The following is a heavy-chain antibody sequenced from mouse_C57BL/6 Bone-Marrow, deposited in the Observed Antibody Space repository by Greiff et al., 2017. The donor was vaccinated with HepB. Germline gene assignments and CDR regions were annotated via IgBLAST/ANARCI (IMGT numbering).Heavy chain of an antibody. V-gene: IGHV5-4*01. J-gene: IGHJ3*01. CDR1: GLTFSSYA. CDR2: ISDGGSYT. Sequence: EVNVVESGGGLVKPGGSLKLSCAASGLTFSSYAMSWVRQTPEKRLEWVATISDGGSYTYYPDNVKGRFTISRDNAKNNLYLQMSHLKSEDTAMYDCARDYRFAYWGQGTLVTVSA. CDR3: ARDYRFAY.